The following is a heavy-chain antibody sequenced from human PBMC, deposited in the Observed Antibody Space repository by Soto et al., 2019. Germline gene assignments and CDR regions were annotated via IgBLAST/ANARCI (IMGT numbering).Heavy chain of an antibody. CDR3: ARSFCSDSVSCNWFDP. Sequence: LWETPSLTCRVSGDSGCTYYWGGIRQQPGKGLEWIGYINYSGRTNHNPSLKSRVTTSVDTSKNQFSLKLSSVTAADTAVYYCARSFCSDSVSCNWFDPWGQGTLVTVSS. V-gene: IGHV4-59*02. CDR2: INYSGRT. D-gene: IGHD2-15*01. CDR1: GDSGCTYY. J-gene: IGHJ5*02.